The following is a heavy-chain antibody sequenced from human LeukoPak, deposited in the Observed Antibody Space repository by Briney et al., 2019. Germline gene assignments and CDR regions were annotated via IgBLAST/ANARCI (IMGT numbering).Heavy chain of an antibody. D-gene: IGHD6-13*01. Sequence: GGSLRLSCAASGFTFSNYWMSWVRQAPGKGLEWVANIKQDGSEKYYVDSVKGRFTISRDNAKNSLYLQMNSLRVEDTAVYYCARHIATIAAAAVDYWGQGTLVTVSS. V-gene: IGHV3-7*01. J-gene: IGHJ4*02. CDR2: IKQDGSEK. CDR1: GFTFSNYW. CDR3: ARHIATIAAAAVDY.